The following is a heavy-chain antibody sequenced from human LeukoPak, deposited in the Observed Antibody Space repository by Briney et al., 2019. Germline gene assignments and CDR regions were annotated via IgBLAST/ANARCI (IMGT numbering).Heavy chain of an antibody. V-gene: IGHV4-34*01. Sequence: SETLSLTCAVYGGSFSAYYWSWIRQPPGKGLEWIGEINQSGSTNYNPSLKSRVTISIDTSKNQFSLKLTSVTAPDTAVYYCAINDGSGSYYKSDYWGQGTLVTVSS. J-gene: IGHJ4*02. CDR1: GGSFSAYY. D-gene: IGHD3-10*01. CDR3: AINDGSGSYYKSDY. CDR2: INQSGST.